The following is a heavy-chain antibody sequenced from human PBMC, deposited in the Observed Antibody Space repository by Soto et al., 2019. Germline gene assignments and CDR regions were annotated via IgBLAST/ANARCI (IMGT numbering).Heavy chain of an antibody. J-gene: IGHJ4*02. Sequence: QVQLVQSGDEVKKPESSVKVSWKAPGGTFSTYDISWVRRAPGQGLEWMGGIIPMFGTANYAQRFQDRVTITADESTNTVYMELSSLRSEDTAVYFCASGIQLWLRRINNGYSGWGQGTLVTVSS. CDR2: IIPMFGTA. CDR3: ASGIQLWLRRINNGYSG. V-gene: IGHV1-69*12. CDR1: GGTFSTYD. D-gene: IGHD5-18*01.